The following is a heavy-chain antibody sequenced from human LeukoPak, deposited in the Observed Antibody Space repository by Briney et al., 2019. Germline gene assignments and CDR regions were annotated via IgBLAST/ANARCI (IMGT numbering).Heavy chain of an antibody. J-gene: IGHJ1*01. CDR3: AKHRMWLVGLES. Sequence: SETLSLPCIASGFPISRDNYWGWIRKSPGKGLELIGSVHFSGAAHYNPSLKSRVAITLDTSKNQFSLKLNSVTAADTAIYYCAKHRMWLVGLESWGQGTLVTVSS. D-gene: IGHD6-19*01. V-gene: IGHV4-38-2*02. CDR2: VHFSGAA. CDR1: GFPISRDNY.